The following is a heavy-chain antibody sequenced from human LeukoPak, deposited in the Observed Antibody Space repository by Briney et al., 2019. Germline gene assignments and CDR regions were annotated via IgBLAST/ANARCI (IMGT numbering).Heavy chain of an antibody. CDR2: IYPGDSDT. V-gene: IGHV5-51*01. Sequence: GESLQISCKGSGYRFTSYWIGWVRPLPGKGLEWMGIIYPGDSDTRYSPSFQGQVTISADKSISTAYLQWSSLKASDTAMYYCARRYSSSWSDYWGQGTLVTVSS. CDR1: GYRFTSYW. J-gene: IGHJ4*02. D-gene: IGHD6-13*01. CDR3: ARRYSSSWSDY.